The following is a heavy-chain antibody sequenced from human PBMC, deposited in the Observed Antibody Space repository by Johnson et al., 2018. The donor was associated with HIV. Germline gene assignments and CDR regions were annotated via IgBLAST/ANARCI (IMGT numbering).Heavy chain of an antibody. CDR2: IRYAGSNK. Sequence: VQLVESGGGVVQPGKSLTLSCVGSGLSFSNFGIHWVRQAPGKGPEWVAVIRYAGSNKYYEDSVKGRLPISRDNSKNTLYMQMNSLRAEDTAVYYCSRVVLVRLAVAGPSRDSFDIWGQGTMVTVSS. CDR3: SRVVLVRLAVAGPSRDSFDI. D-gene: IGHD6-19*01. CDR1: GLSFSNFG. J-gene: IGHJ3*02. V-gene: IGHV3-33*08.